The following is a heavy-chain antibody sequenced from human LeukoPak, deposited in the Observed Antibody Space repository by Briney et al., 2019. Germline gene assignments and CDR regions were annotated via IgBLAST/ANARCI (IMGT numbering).Heavy chain of an antibody. Sequence: GGSLRLSCVGSKFTLGNHWMSWVRQAPGKGLEWVATIKEDGTEKYYVDSVRGRFTISRDNAKNSLYLQMNSLRAEDTAVYYCAKVLAYYYDSSGYRYHDAFDIWGQGTMVTVSS. V-gene: IGHV3-7*03. CDR2: IKEDGTEK. CDR1: KFTLGNHW. J-gene: IGHJ3*02. D-gene: IGHD3-22*01. CDR3: AKVLAYYYDSSGYRYHDAFDI.